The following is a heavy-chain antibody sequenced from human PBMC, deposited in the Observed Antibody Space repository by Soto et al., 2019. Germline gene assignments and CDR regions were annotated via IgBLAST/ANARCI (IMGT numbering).Heavy chain of an antibody. CDR2: IYYSGST. J-gene: IGHJ5*02. CDR1: GGSITSSSYY. D-gene: IGHD1-26*01. V-gene: IGHV4-39*01. CDR3: ATQEVGGSYVYTFDP. Sequence: QLHLRESGPGLVKPSETLSLTCTVSGGSITSSSYYWGWIRQPPGQGLEWIGSIYYSGSTYYNPSLNSRVTISVDTSRNQSSLKLSSVTAADTAVYYCATQEVGGSYVYTFDPWGQGTLVTVSS.